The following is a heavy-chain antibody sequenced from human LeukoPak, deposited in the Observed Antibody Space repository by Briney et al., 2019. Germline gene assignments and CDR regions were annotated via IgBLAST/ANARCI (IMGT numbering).Heavy chain of an antibody. CDR2: ISSSSSYT. J-gene: IGHJ4*02. V-gene: IGHV3-11*06. CDR1: GFTFSDYY. D-gene: IGHD3-10*01. Sequence: PGGPLSLSSAASGFTFSDYYMSWIRQAPGKGLEWVSYISSSSSYTNYADSVKARFTISRDNAKNSLYLQMNSLRAEDTAVYYCARERGSGSYWGQGTLVTVSS. CDR3: ARERGSGSY.